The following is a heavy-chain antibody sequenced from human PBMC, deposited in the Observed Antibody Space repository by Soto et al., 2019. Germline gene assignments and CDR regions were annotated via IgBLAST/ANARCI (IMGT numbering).Heavy chain of an antibody. Sequence: GGSLRLSCAASGFTFSSYAMSWVRQAPGKGLEWVSAISGSGGSTYYADSVKGRFTISRDNSKNTLYLQMNSLRAEDTAVYYCAKDLVVVPAATLDYWGQGTLVTVSS. J-gene: IGHJ4*02. D-gene: IGHD2-2*01. V-gene: IGHV3-23*01. CDR1: GFTFSSYA. CDR3: AKDLVVVPAATLDY. CDR2: ISGSGGST.